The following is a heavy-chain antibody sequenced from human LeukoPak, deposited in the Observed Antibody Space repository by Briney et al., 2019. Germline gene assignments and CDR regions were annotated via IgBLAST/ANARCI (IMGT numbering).Heavy chain of an antibody. V-gene: IGHV4-34*01. Sequence: PSETLSLTCAVYGGSFSGYYWSWIRQPPGKGLEWIGEINHSGSTNYNPSLKSRVTISVDTSKNQFSLKLSSVTAAGTAVYYCARGPRSYDSSALDYWGQGTLVTVSS. CDR3: ARGPRSYDSSALDY. J-gene: IGHJ4*02. CDR1: GGSFSGYY. CDR2: INHSGST. D-gene: IGHD3-22*01.